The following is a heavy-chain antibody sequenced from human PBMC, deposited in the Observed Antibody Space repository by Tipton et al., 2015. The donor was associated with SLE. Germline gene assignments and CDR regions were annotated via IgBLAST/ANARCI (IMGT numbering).Heavy chain of an antibody. J-gene: IGHJ5*02. Sequence: LRLSCAASGFTFSDYYMSWIRQAPGKGLGWVSYRSSRGPAIYYADSVKGRFTISRDNAKNSLYLQMNSLRAEDTAVYYCAREAGTSTWSPVDPLGQGTLVTVSS. CDR1: GFTFSDYY. D-gene: IGHD6-13*01. CDR3: AREAGTSTWSPVDP. V-gene: IGHV3-11*04. CDR2: RSSRGPAI.